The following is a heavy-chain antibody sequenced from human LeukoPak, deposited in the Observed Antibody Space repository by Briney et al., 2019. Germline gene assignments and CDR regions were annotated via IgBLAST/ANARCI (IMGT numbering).Heavy chain of an antibody. CDR3: ARGGIAIFGVVISPYYYYGMDV. D-gene: IGHD3-3*01. J-gene: IGHJ6*02. Sequence: SVKVSCKASGGTFSSYAISWVRQAPGQGLEWMGGIIPIFGTANYAQKFQGRVTITADESTSTAYMELSSLRSEDTAVYYCARGGIAIFGVVISPYYYYGMDVWGQGTTVTVSS. CDR2: IIPIFGTA. V-gene: IGHV1-69*13. CDR1: GGTFSSYA.